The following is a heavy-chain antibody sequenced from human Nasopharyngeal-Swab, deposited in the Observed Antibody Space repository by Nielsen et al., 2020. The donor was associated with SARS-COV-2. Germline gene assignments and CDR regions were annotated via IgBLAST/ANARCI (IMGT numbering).Heavy chain of an antibody. D-gene: IGHD3-3*01. CDR2: IRSKAYGGTT. CDR3: TREPYYDFWSGYYSHYYYYGMDV. V-gene: IGHV3-49*02. J-gene: IGHJ6*02. Sequence: WIRQPPGKGLEWVGFIRSKAYGGTTEYAAPVKGRFTISRDDSKSIAYLQMNSLKTEDTAVYYCTREPYYDFWSGYYSHYYYYGMDVWGQGTTVTVSS.